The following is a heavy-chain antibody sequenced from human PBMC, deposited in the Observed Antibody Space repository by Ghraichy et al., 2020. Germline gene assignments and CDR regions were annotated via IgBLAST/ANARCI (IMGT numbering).Heavy chain of an antibody. V-gene: IGHV1-69*13. CDR3: ARDTTVTTRLNNWFDP. J-gene: IGHJ5*02. Sequence: SVKVSCKASGGTFSSYAISWVRQAPGQGLEWMGGIIPIFGTANYAQKFQGRVTITADESTSTAYMELSSLRSEDTAVYYCARDTTVTTRLNNWFDPWGQGTLVTVSS. D-gene: IGHD4-11*01. CDR2: IIPIFGTA. CDR1: GGTFSSYA.